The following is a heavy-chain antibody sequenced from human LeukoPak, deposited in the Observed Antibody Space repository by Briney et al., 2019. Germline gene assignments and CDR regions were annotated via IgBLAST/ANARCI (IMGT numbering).Heavy chain of an antibody. D-gene: IGHD3-22*01. CDR2: ISSSGSTI. CDR3: ARDSPLDYYDSSGYPV. Sequence: GGSLRLSCAASGFTFSSYEMNWVRQAPGKGLEWVPYISSSGSTIYYADSVKGRFTISRDNAKNSLYLQMNSLRAEDTAVYYCARDSPLDYYDSSGYPVWGQGTTVTVSS. J-gene: IGHJ6*02. CDR1: GFTFSSYE. V-gene: IGHV3-48*03.